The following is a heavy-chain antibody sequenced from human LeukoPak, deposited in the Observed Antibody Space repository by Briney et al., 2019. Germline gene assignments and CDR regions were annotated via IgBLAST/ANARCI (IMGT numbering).Heavy chain of an antibody. V-gene: IGHV3-66*01. CDR2: IYSGGST. D-gene: IGHD5-12*01. CDR1: GFTVSSNY. CDR3: ARGASKRGYSGYDPFDY. J-gene: IGHJ4*02. Sequence: PGGSLRLSCAASGFTVSSNYMSWVRRGQGKGQERESVIYSGGSTYYAASLKGRCTISRDNSKNTLHLQMNSLRAEDTAVYYCARGASKRGYSGYDPFDYWGQGTLVTVSS.